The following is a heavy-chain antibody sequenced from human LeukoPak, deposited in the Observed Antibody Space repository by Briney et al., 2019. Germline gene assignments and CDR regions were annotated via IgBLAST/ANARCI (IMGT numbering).Heavy chain of an antibody. CDR1: GYTFTGYY. Sequence: ASVKVSCKASGYTFTGYYMHCVRQAPGQGLEWMGWINPNSGGTNYAQKFQGRVTMTRDTSISTAYMELSRLRSDDTAVYYCARDGGYDSGYYYYYYGMDVWGQGTTVTVSS. J-gene: IGHJ6*02. CDR2: INPNSGGT. V-gene: IGHV1-2*02. D-gene: IGHD5-12*01. CDR3: ARDGGYDSGYYYYYYGMDV.